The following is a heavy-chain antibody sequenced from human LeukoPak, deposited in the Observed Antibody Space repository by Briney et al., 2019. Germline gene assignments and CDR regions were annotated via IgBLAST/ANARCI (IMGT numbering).Heavy chain of an antibody. V-gene: IGHV3-9*01. CDR3: VRVFGYSYGYFDY. Sequence: GGSLRLSCAASGFTFDDYAMHWVRQAPGKGLEWVSGISWNSGSIGYADSVKGRFTISRDNAKNSLYLQMNSLRVEDTALYYCVRVFGYSYGYFDYRGQGTLVTVSS. CDR1: GFTFDDYA. J-gene: IGHJ4*02. CDR2: ISWNSGSI. D-gene: IGHD5-18*01.